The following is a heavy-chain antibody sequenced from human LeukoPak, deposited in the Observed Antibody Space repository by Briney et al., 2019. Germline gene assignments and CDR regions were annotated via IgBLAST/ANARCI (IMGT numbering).Heavy chain of an antibody. V-gene: IGHV3-23*01. Sequence: GGSLRLSCAASGFTFSSYAMSWVRQAPGKGLEWVSAISGSGGSTYYADSVKGRFTISRDNSKNTLYLQMNSLRAEDTAVYYCAKDPVLWFGESSFDYWGQGTLVTVSS. D-gene: IGHD3-10*01. J-gene: IGHJ4*02. CDR1: GFTFSSYA. CDR3: AKDPVLWFGESSFDY. CDR2: ISGSGGST.